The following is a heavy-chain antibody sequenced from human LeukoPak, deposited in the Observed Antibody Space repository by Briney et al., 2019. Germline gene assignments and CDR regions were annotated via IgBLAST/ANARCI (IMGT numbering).Heavy chain of an antibody. CDR1: GFTVSSNY. V-gene: IGHV3-53*01. Sequence: GGSLRLSCAASGFTVSSNYMSWVRQAPGKGLEWVSVIYSGGSTYYADSVKGRFTISRDNSKNTLYLQMNSLRAEDTAVYYCARDLLGARWGYYFDYWGQGTLVTVSS. CDR2: IYSGGST. CDR3: ARDLLGARWGYYFDY. J-gene: IGHJ4*02. D-gene: IGHD1-26*01.